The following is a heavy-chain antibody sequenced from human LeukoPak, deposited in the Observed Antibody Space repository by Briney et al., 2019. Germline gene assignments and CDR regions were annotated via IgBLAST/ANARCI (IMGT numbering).Heavy chain of an antibody. J-gene: IGHJ4*02. Sequence: GGSLRLSCAASGFTFSNHWMHWVRQAPGKGLMWVSRINRGGSRTDYADSVKGRLTIPRDDAKNTLYLQLNSLRAEDTAVYFCARGGSDTAMAHDYWGQGTLVTVSS. CDR3: ARGGSDTAMAHDY. D-gene: IGHD5-18*01. CDR1: GFTFSNHW. V-gene: IGHV3-74*01. CDR2: INRGGSRT.